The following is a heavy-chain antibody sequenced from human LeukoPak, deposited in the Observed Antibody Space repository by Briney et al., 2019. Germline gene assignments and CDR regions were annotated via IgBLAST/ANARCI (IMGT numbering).Heavy chain of an antibody. Sequence: GGSLRLSCAASGFTFSSYWMHWVRQAPGKGLVWVSRINSDGSSTSYADSVKGRFTISRDNSKNTLYLQMNSLRAEDTAVYYCASSSSSWYDTYYYYGMDVWGQGTTVTVSS. D-gene: IGHD6-13*01. V-gene: IGHV3-74*01. CDR1: GFTFSSYW. CDR2: INSDGSST. J-gene: IGHJ6*02. CDR3: ASSSSSWYDTYYYYGMDV.